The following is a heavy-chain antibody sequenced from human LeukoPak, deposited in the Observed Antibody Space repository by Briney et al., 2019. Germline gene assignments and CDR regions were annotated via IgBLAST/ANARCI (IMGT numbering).Heavy chain of an antibody. Sequence: GGSLRLSCAASGFTFSSYWMSWVRQAPGKGLEWVANIKQDGSEKYYVDSVKGRFTISRDNAKNSLYLQMNSLRAEDTAVYYCARAWQWLTHNWFDPWGQGTLVTVSS. CDR1: GFTFSSYW. J-gene: IGHJ5*02. V-gene: IGHV3-7*01. CDR3: ARAWQWLTHNWFDP. D-gene: IGHD6-19*01. CDR2: IKQDGSEK.